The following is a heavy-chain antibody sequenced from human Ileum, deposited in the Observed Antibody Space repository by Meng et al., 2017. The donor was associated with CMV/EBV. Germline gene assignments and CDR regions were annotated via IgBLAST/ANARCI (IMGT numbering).Heavy chain of an antibody. Sequence: GQLGESGGGVVQPGRSLRLSCVGSGFTFSTYALHWVRQAPGKGLEWVSVIYSGGITYYADSVKGRFTISRDNSKNTLFLQMNSLRAEDTAVYYCAREGAGYWGQGTLVTGSS. CDR2: IYSGGIT. CDR3: AREGAGY. V-gene: IGHV3-66*01. D-gene: IGHD3-16*01. J-gene: IGHJ4*02. CDR1: GFTFSTYA.